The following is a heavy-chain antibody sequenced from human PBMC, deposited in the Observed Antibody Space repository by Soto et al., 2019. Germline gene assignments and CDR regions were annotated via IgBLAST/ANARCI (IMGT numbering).Heavy chain of an antibody. CDR1: GGSISSYY. CDR2: TYYSGST. D-gene: IGHD3-22*01. J-gene: IGHJ5*02. CDR3: ARLGGYYQSLEP. Sequence: QVQLQESGPGLVKPSETLSLTCTVSGGSISSYYWSWIRQPPGKGLEWIGYTYYSGSTNYNPSLKSRVTIPLDTSKTQSSLKLSSVTAADTAVYYCARLGGYYQSLEPWGQGTLVTVSS. V-gene: IGHV4-59*08.